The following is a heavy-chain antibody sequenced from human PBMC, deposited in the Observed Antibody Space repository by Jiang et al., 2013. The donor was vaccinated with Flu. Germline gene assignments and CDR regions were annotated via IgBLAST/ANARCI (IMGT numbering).Heavy chain of an antibody. CDR2: INPGNRNT. CDR3: ARDRKFGAIDY. V-gene: IGHV1-3*01. J-gene: IGHJ4*02. D-gene: IGHD3-10*01. Sequence: SGAEVKNPGASVKVSCKASGYMFTSYTIHWVRQAPGQGLEWMGWINPGNRNTKYSQKFQGRVTMTSDTSANTVYMEVSSLKFEDTSVYYCARDRKFGAIDYWGQGTLVTVSS. CDR1: GYMFTSYT.